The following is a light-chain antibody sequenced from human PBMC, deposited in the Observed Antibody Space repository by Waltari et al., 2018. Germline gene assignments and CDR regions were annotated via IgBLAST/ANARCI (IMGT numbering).Light chain of an antibody. CDR3: QQYHKWPPYT. V-gene: IGKV3-15*01. J-gene: IGKJ2*01. Sequence: EIVLTQSPATLSVSPGERATLSCRASQTINSNLAWYQQQPGQAPRLLIYGASTTATGIPARFSGSGSGTEFTLTITSLQSEDFAVYFCQQYHKWPPYTFGQGTKLDI. CDR2: GAS. CDR1: QTINSN.